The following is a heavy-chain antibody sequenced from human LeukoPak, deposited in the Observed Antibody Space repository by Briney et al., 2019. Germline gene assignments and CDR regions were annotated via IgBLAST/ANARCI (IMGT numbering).Heavy chain of an antibody. CDR3: ASHPLDYGGNYYGMDV. CDR2: IYPGDSDT. D-gene: IGHD4-23*01. CDR1: GYSFTSYW. Sequence: GESLKISCKGSGYSFTSYWIGWVRQMPGKGLEWMGIIYPGDSDTRYSPSFQGQVTISADKSISTAYLQWSSLKASDTAMYYCASHPLDYGGNYYGMDVWGQGTTVTVSS. J-gene: IGHJ6*02. V-gene: IGHV5-51*01.